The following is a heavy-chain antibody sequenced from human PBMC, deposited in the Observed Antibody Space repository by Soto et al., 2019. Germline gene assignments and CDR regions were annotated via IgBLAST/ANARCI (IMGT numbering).Heavy chain of an antibody. CDR1: GYTFTSYG. Sequence: ASVKVSCKASGYTFTSYGISWVRQAPGQGLEWMGWISAYNGNTNYAQKLQGRVTMTTDTSTSTAYMELRSLRSEDTAVYYGPRERIVASYSFDYWGQGTLVTVSS. CDR2: ISAYNGNT. CDR3: PRERIVASYSFDY. D-gene: IGHD5-12*01. V-gene: IGHV1-18*01. J-gene: IGHJ4*02.